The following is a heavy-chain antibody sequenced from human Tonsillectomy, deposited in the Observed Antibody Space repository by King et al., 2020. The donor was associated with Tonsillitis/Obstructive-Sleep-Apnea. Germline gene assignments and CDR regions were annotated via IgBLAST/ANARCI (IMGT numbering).Heavy chain of an antibody. V-gene: IGHV1-18*01. CDR3: ARVKKTIFGVDPVDY. D-gene: IGHD3-3*01. CDR2: ISAYNGNT. CDR1: GYTFTSYG. Sequence: QVQLVESGAEVKKPGASVKVSCKASGYTFTSYGISWVRQAPGQGLEWMGWISAYNGNTKNAQKLQGRVTMTTDKSTSTAYMELRSLRSDDTAVYFCARVKKTIFGVDPVDYWGQGTLVTVSS. J-gene: IGHJ4*02.